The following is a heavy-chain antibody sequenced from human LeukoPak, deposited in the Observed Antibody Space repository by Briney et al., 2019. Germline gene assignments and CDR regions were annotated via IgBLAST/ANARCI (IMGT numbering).Heavy chain of an antibody. V-gene: IGHV4-61*02. CDR2: ISTRGST. Sequence: SETLSLTCTVSGGSISSSSYYWGWIRQPAGKGLEWIGRISTRGSTNYNTSLKSRLTLSIDTSNNQFSLSLNSVTAADTAIYYCARDLLRGESGSWSEGFDIWGQGTKVTVSS. CDR1: GGSISSSSYY. D-gene: IGHD6-13*01. CDR3: ARDLLRGESGSWSEGFDI. J-gene: IGHJ3*02.